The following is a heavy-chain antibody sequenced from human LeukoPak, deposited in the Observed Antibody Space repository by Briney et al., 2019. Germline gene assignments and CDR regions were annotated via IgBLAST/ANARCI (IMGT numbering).Heavy chain of an antibody. J-gene: IGHJ5*02. D-gene: IGHD3-16*01. CDR3: ARVTFGGPSRGFDP. V-gene: IGHV4-4*07. CDR1: GGSISSYY. CDR2: IYTSGST. Sequence: PSQTLSLTCTVSGGSISSYYWSWIRQPAGKGLEWIGRIYTSGSTNYNPSLKSRVTMSVDTSKNQFSLKLSSVTAADTAVYYCARVTFGGPSRGFDPWGQGTLVTVSS.